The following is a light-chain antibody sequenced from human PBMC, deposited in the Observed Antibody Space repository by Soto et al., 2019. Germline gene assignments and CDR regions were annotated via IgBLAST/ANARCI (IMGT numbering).Light chain of an antibody. CDR3: QQYSSYPLT. Sequence: DIQMTQSPSTLSAYVGDRVTITCRASQSISSWLAWYQQKPGKAPNFLIYDASSLETGVPSRFSGSGSGTEFTLTISSLQPDDFATYYCQQYSSYPLTFGQGTKLEIK. CDR1: QSISSW. CDR2: DAS. J-gene: IGKJ2*01. V-gene: IGKV1-5*01.